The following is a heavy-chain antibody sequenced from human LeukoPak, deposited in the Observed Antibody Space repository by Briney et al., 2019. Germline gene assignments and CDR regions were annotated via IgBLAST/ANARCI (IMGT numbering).Heavy chain of an antibody. CDR3: ARGYSGYDEPRYRTSYYFDY. Sequence: ASVKLSCKASGYTFTSYGISWVRQAPGQGLEWMGWISADNVNTNYAQKLQGRVTMTTDTSTSTAYMELRSLRSDDTAVYYCARGYSGYDEPRYRTSYYFDYWGQGTLVTASS. J-gene: IGHJ4*02. CDR1: GYTFTSYG. V-gene: IGHV1-18*01. D-gene: IGHD5-12*01. CDR2: ISADNVNT.